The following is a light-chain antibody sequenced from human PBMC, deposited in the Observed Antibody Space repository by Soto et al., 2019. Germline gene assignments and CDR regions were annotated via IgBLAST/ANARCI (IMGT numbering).Light chain of an antibody. CDR3: QQYSDSPIT. V-gene: IGKV3-15*01. Sequence: EIVMTQSPATLSVSPGERATLSCRASQSVGRNLAWYQQRPGQAPRLLIHGASARPSGVPARFSGSGSGTDFTLTIISLQSEDFAVYFCQQYSDSPITFGPGTTVYLK. CDR2: GAS. CDR1: QSVGRN. J-gene: IGKJ3*01.